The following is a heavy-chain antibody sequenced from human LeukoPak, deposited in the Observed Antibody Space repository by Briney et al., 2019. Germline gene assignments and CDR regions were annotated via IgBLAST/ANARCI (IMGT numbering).Heavy chain of an antibody. Sequence: SETLSLTCAVYGGSFSGYYWSWIRQPPGKGLEWIGEINHSGSTNYNSSLKSRVTISVDTSKNQFSLKLSSVTAADTAVYYCARSLRIMITFGVRGFDPWGQGTLVTVSS. D-gene: IGHD3-16*01. CDR1: GGSFSGYY. J-gene: IGHJ5*02. V-gene: IGHV4-34*01. CDR3: ARSLRIMITFGVRGFDP. CDR2: INHSGST.